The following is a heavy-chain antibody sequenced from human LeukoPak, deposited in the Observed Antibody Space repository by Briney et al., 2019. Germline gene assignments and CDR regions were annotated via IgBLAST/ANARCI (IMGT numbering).Heavy chain of an antibody. CDR1: GFTFDDYG. D-gene: IGHD3-10*01. J-gene: IGHJ3*02. CDR3: ARDRDPSSPYDAFDI. Sequence: PGGSLRLSCAASGFTFDDYGMSWVRQAPGKGLEWVSGINWNGGSTGYADSVKGRFTISRDNAKNSLYLQMNSLRAEDTAMYYCARDRDPSSPYDAFDIWGQGTMVTVSS. V-gene: IGHV3-20*04. CDR2: INWNGGST.